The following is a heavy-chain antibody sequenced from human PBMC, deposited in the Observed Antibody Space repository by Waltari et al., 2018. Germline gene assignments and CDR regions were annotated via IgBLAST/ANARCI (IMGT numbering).Heavy chain of an antibody. Sequence: EVQLLESGGGLVQPGGSLRLSCAASGFSFSSSAMCWVRQAPGRGLEWVSAISGSGGSTYYADSVKGRFTISRDNSKNTLYLQMNSLRAEDTAVYYCAKDRNQGVAAAGDSFDYWGQGTLVTVSS. CDR2: ISGSGGST. D-gene: IGHD6-13*01. CDR3: AKDRNQGVAAAGDSFDY. J-gene: IGHJ4*02. V-gene: IGHV3-23*01. CDR1: GFSFSSSA.